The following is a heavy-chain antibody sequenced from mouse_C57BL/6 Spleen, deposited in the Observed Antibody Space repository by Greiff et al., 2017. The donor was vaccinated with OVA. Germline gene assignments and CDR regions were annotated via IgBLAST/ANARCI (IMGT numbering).Heavy chain of an antibody. CDR2: ISSGSSTI. D-gene: IGHD2-4*01. V-gene: IGHV5-17*01. CDR3: ARGDYEGYYAMDY. CDR1: GFTFSDYG. Sequence: EVKVVESGGGLVKPGGSLKLSCAASGFTFSDYGMHWVRQAPEKGLEWVAYISSGSSTIYYADTVKGRFTISRDNAKNTLFLQMTSLRSEDTAMYYCARGDYEGYYAMDYWGQGTSVTVSS. J-gene: IGHJ4*01.